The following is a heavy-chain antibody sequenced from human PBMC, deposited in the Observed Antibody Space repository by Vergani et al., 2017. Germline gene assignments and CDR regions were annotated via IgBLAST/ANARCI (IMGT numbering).Heavy chain of an antibody. J-gene: IGHJ4*02. D-gene: IGHD2-15*01. CDR3: ASTGEACSGGSCYSDY. Sequence: QVQLVESGGGLVKPGGSLRLSCAASGFTFSDYYMSWIRQAPGKGLEWVSYLSSSGSTIYYADSVKGRFTISRDNSKNTLYLQMNSLRAEDTAVYYCASTGEACSGGSCYSDYWGQGTLVTVSS. V-gene: IGHV3-11*04. CDR2: LSSSGSTI. CDR1: GFTFSDYY.